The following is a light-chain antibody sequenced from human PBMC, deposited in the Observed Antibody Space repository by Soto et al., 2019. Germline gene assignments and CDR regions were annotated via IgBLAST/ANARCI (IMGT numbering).Light chain of an antibody. J-gene: IGKJ1*01. CDR1: QSVSSSY. CDR3: QQYGSSPET. CDR2: GAS. V-gene: IGKV3-20*01. Sequence: EIVLTQSPGTLSLSPGERAALSCRASQSVSSSYLAWYQQKPGQAPRLLIYGASSRATGIPDRFSGSGSGTDFTLTISRLEPEDFAVYYCQQYGSSPETFVQWTKV.